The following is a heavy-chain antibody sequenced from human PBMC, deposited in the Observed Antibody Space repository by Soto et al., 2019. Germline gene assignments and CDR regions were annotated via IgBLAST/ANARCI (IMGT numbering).Heavy chain of an antibody. J-gene: IGHJ4*02. Sequence: SETLSLTCAVSGGSFSGYFWSWIRQPPGKGLEWIGDINHGGNTNYNPSLRSRVIMSVDTSTNQFYLKLNSVTAADTAVYYCARGPFLGYDLWSGYPNYYFDSWGQGTLVTVSS. D-gene: IGHD3-3*01. CDR3: ARGPFLGYDLWSGYPNYYFDS. V-gene: IGHV4-34*01. CDR1: GGSFSGYF. CDR2: INHGGNT.